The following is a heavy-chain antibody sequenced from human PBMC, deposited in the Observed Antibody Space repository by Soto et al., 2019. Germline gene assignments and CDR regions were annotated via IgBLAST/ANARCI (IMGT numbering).Heavy chain of an antibody. J-gene: IGHJ4*02. D-gene: IGHD2-15*01. V-gene: IGHV3-23*01. Sequence: EVQLLESGGGLVQPGGSLRLSCAASGFTFSSYAMSWVRQAPGKGLEWVSAISGSGGSTYYADSVKGRFTISREHSKNTLYLQMNSLGAEDTAVYYCAKGSVVAAADGNDYWGQGSLVTVSS. CDR2: ISGSGGST. CDR1: GFTFSSYA. CDR3: AKGSVVAAADGNDY.